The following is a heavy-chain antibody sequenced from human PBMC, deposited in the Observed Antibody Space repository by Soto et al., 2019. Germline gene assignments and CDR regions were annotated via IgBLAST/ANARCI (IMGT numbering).Heavy chain of an antibody. J-gene: IGHJ6*03. D-gene: IGHD2-15*01. Sequence: EVQLVESGGGLVKPGGSPRLSCAASGFTFSNYNMIWVRQAPGKGLEWVSSISSSSSYIYYADSVKGRFTISRDNAKNSLYLQMNSLRVEDMAVYYCARALGYCSGGSCYYYMDVWGKGTTVTVSS. CDR2: ISSSSSYI. V-gene: IGHV3-21*01. CDR1: GFTFSNYN. CDR3: ARALGYCSGGSCYYYMDV.